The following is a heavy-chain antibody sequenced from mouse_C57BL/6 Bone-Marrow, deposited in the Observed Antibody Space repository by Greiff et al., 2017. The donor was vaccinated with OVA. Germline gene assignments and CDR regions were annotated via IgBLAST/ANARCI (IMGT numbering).Heavy chain of an antibody. CDR1: GFTFSDYG. V-gene: IGHV5-17*01. D-gene: IGHD2-3*01. J-gene: IGHJ3*01. CDR3: ASGGLLGFAY. CDR2: ISSGSSTI. Sequence: EVMLVESGGGLVKPGGSLKLSCAASGFTFSDYGMHWVRQAPEKGLEWVAYISSGSSTIYYADTVKGRFTISRDNAKNTLFLQMTSLRSEDTAMYYCASGGLLGFAYWGQGTLVTVSA.